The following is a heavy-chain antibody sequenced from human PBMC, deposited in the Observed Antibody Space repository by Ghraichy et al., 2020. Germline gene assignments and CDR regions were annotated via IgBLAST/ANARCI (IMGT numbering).Heavy chain of an antibody. CDR1: GFSLSATGVG. CDR3: AHEGYGSDNWFDA. J-gene: IGHJ5*02. V-gene: IGHV2-5*01. Sequence: SGPTLVKPTQTLTLTCTFSGFSLSATGVGVGWIRQPPGKALEWLALIFYNDEERYNPSLNSRLNIAKDTSKNYVVFTMTNMDPVDTATYYCAHEGYGSDNWFDAWGQGILVTVSS. D-gene: IGHD2-8*02. CDR2: IFYNDEE.